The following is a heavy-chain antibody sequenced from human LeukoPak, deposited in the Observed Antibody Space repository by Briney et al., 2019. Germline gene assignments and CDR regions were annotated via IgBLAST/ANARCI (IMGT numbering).Heavy chain of an antibody. V-gene: IGHV3-7*03. D-gene: IGHD3-3*01. CDR3: ASAYHIIGDDAFDI. Sequence: PWGSLRLSCSASGFTFSRYWLTWVRQAPGQGLEWVANIKQDGSETFYVESAKGRFTISRDNAKNSLYLQMNSLRAEDTAVYFCASAYHIIGDDAFDIWGQGTVVTVSS. CDR1: GFTFSRYW. CDR2: IKQDGSET. J-gene: IGHJ3*02.